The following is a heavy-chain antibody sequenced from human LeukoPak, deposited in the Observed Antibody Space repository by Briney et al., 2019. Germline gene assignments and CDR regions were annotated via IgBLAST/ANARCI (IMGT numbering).Heavy chain of an antibody. CDR3: ARDRDIAARLDY. J-gene: IGHJ4*02. CDR1: GFTFSSDS. D-gene: IGHD6-6*01. CDR2: ISSSSSYI. V-gene: IGHV3-21*01. Sequence: PGGSLRLSCAASGFTFSSDSMNWVRQARGKGREWVSSISSSSSYIYYAESVKGRFTISRDNAKNSLYLQMNSLRAEDTAVYYCARDRDIAARLDYWGQGTLVTVSS.